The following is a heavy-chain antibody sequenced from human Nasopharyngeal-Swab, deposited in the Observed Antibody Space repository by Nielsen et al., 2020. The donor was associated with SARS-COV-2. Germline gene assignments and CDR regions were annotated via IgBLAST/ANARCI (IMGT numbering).Heavy chain of an antibody. CDR1: AFTFSSYS. J-gene: IGHJ4*02. D-gene: IGHD6-19*01. V-gene: IGHV3-23*01. Sequence: GESLKISCADSAFTFSSYSMSWVRQAPGKGLEWVSAISGSGGSTYYADSVKGRFTISRDNSKNTLYLQMNSLRAEDTAVYYCAKWDGAGFGFWGQGTLVTVSS. CDR2: ISGSGGST. CDR3: AKWDGAGFGF.